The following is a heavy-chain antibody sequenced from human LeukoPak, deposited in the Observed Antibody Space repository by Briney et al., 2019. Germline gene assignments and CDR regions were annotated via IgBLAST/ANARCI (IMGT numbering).Heavy chain of an antibody. V-gene: IGHV4-34*01. CDR2: INHSGST. Sequence: KPSETLSLTCAVYGGSFSGYYWSWIRQPPGKGLEWIGEINHSGSTNYNPSLKSRVTISVDTSKNQFSLKLSSVTAADTAVYYCAREAFGDIVATQGPWFDPWGQGTLVTVSS. CDR1: GGSFSGYY. CDR3: AREAFGDIVATQGPWFDP. J-gene: IGHJ5*02. D-gene: IGHD5-12*01.